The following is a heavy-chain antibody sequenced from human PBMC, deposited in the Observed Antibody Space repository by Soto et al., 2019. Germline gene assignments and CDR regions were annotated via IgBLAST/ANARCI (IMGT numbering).Heavy chain of an antibody. CDR2: MNPNSGNT. V-gene: IGHV1-8*01. CDR1: GYTFTSYD. J-gene: IGHJ4*02. Sequence: QVQLVQSGAEVKKPGASVKVSCKASGYTFTSYDINWVRQATGQGLEWMGWMNPNSGNTGYAQKFQGRVTMTRNTSISTAYMELSSLRSEDTAVYYCARGLRYCSSTSCSDFDYWGRGTLVTVSS. CDR3: ARGLRYCSSTSCSDFDY. D-gene: IGHD2-2*01.